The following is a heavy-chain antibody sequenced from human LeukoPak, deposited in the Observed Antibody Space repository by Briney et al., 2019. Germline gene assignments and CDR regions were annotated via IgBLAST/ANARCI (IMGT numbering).Heavy chain of an antibody. CDR2: ISSDGSST. CDR1: GFTFSGYW. CDR3: ARVVAGSNCFDS. V-gene: IGHV3-74*01. Sequence: GGSLRLSCVASGFTFSGYWMYWVRQAPGKGLVWVSRISSDGSSTSYADSVKGRFAISRDNAKNTVYLQMNGLRAEDMAVYYCARVVAGSNCFDSWGQGTLVTVSS. J-gene: IGHJ4*02. D-gene: IGHD6-19*01.